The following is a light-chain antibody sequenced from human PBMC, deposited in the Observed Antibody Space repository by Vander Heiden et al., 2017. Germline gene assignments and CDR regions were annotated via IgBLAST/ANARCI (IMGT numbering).Light chain of an antibody. CDR3: SSYTSSVYV. Sequence: QSALTQPASVSGSPGQSITISCTGTSSDVGGYNYVSWYQQHPGKAPKLMIYGVSNRPSGVSNRFSGSKSGNTASLTISGLQAEDEADYYCSSYTSSVYVFGTGTKVTVL. CDR1: SSDVGGYNY. J-gene: IGLJ1*01. V-gene: IGLV2-14*01. CDR2: GVS.